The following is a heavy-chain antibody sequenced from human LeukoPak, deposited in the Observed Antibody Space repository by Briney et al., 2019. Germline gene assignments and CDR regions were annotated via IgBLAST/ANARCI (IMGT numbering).Heavy chain of an antibody. Sequence: GGSLRLSCAASGFTFSGHSMNWVRQAPGKGLEWVSYISSSSTTIYYADSVKGRFTISRDNAENSLYLQMNTLRVEDTAVYYCARIYGGNSAHGMDVWGQGTTVTVSS. CDR3: ARIYGGNSAHGMDV. V-gene: IGHV3-48*04. CDR1: GFTFSGHS. J-gene: IGHJ6*02. CDR2: ISSSSTTI. D-gene: IGHD4-23*01.